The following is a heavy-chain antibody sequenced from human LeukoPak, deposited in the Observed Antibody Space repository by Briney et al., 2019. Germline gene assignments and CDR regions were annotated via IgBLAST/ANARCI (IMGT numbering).Heavy chain of an antibody. Sequence: GGSLRLSCAVSGFTFSAYGMHWVRQAPGKGLEWVAVISYDGGYQAYADSVKGRFTVSRDSSKNTLYLQLNSLRPEDTGLYYCARERRRDGYNYKDYWGQGTQVSVS. CDR2: ISYDGGYQ. V-gene: IGHV3-30*04. J-gene: IGHJ4*02. CDR3: ARERRRDGYNYKDY. D-gene: IGHD5-24*01. CDR1: GFTFSAYG.